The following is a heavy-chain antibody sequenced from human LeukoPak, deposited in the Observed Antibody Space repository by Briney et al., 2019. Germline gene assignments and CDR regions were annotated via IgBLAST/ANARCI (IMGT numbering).Heavy chain of an antibody. V-gene: IGHV3-7*01. Sequence: PGGSLRLSCAASGFTFSYYWMNWVRQAPGKGLEWVANIKRDGSEKYYVDSVKGRFTISRDNTKNSLSLQMNSLTVEDTAVYYCARDGLTETTRDSDYWGQGTLVTVSS. D-gene: IGHD4-11*01. CDR1: GFTFSYYW. CDR2: IKRDGSEK. CDR3: ARDGLTETTRDSDY. J-gene: IGHJ4*02.